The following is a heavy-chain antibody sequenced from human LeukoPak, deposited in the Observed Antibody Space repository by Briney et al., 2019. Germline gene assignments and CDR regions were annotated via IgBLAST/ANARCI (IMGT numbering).Heavy chain of an antibody. D-gene: IGHD3-10*01. CDR1: GFTFGDYA. CDR3: ARMDSMVRGVIRASYWYFDL. Sequence: GGSLRLSCAASGFTFGDYAMHWVRQAPGKGLEWVSGISWNSGSIGYADSVKGRFTISRDNAKNSLYLQMNSLRAENTAVYYCARMDSMVRGVIRASYWYFDLWGRGTLVTVSS. V-gene: IGHV3-9*01. CDR2: ISWNSGSI. J-gene: IGHJ2*01.